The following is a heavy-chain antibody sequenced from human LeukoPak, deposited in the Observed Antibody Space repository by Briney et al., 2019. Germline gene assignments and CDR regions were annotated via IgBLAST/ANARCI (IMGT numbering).Heavy chain of an antibody. Sequence: SETLSLTCAVYGGSFSGYYWSWIRQPPGKGLEWIGEINHSGSTNYNLSLKSRVTISVDTSKNQFSLKLSSVTAADTAVYYCARTYYYGSGSYRPPRGYFQHWGQGTLVTVSS. D-gene: IGHD3-10*01. V-gene: IGHV4-34*01. CDR1: GGSFSGYY. CDR2: INHSGST. CDR3: ARTYYYGSGSYRPPRGYFQH. J-gene: IGHJ1*01.